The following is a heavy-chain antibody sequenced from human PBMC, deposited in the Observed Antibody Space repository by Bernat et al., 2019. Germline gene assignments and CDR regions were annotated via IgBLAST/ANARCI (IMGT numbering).Heavy chain of an antibody. CDR1: GGSISSYY. CDR2: IYYSGST. Sequence: QVQLQESGPGLVKPSETLSLTCTVSGGSISSYYWSWIRQLPGKGLEWIGYIYYSGSTNYNPSLKSRVTISVDTSKNQFSLKLSSVTAADTAVYYCARERYYYDSSGYYYGAFDIWGQGTMVTVSS. V-gene: IGHV4-59*01. J-gene: IGHJ3*02. CDR3: ARERYYYDSSGYYYGAFDI. D-gene: IGHD3-22*01.